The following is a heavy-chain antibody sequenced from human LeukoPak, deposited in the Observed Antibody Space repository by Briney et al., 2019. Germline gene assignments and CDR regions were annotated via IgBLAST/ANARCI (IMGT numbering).Heavy chain of an antibody. Sequence: PGGSLRLSCAASGFTFDDYAMHWVRQAPGKGLKWVSLISGDGGGTYYADSVKGRFTISRDNSKDSLYLQMNSLRTDDTALYYCAKDILASLPYYYDSSGYSVPDYWGQGTLVTVSS. CDR2: ISGDGGGT. V-gene: IGHV3-43*02. J-gene: IGHJ4*02. CDR1: GFTFDDYA. CDR3: AKDILASLPYYYDSSGYSVPDY. D-gene: IGHD3-22*01.